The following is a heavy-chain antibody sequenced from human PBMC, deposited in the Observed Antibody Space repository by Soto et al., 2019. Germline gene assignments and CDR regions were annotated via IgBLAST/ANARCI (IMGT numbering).Heavy chain of an antibody. CDR3: ARAYEGDYYDY. CDR1: GFTFSSYA. V-gene: IGHV3-30-3*01. D-gene: IGHD3-16*01. CDR2: ISYDGSNK. J-gene: IGHJ4*02. Sequence: QVQLVESGGGVVQPGRSLRLSCAASGFTFSSYAMHWVRQAPGKGLEWVSVISYDGSNKYYADSVKGRFTISRDNSKNSLYLQMNSLRAEDTAVYYCARAYEGDYYDYCGQVTLVTVSS.